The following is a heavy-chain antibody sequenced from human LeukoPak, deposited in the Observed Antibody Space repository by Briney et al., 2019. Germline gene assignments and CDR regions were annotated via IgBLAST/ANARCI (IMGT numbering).Heavy chain of an antibody. CDR2: ISYDGSNK. J-gene: IGHJ3*02. D-gene: IGHD1-1*01. Sequence: PGGSLRLSCVAFGFTFSTCPMHWVRQAPGKGLEWVAVISYDGSNKYYADSVKGRFTISRDSSKNTLYLQMNSLRADDTAVYHCARQETSIYNGAFDIWGQGTMVTVSS. CDR3: ARQETSIYNGAFDI. CDR1: GFTFSTCP. V-gene: IGHV3-30-3*01.